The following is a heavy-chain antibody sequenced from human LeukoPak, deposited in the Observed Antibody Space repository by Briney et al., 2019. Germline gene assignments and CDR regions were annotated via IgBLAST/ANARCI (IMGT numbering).Heavy chain of an antibody. CDR1: GGSISSYY. CDR2: IYTSGST. CDR3: ARSFMFDYFDY. V-gene: IGHV4-4*09. J-gene: IGHJ4*02. D-gene: IGHD3-10*02. Sequence: SETLSLTCTVSGGSISSYYWSWIRQPPGKGLEWIGYIYTSGSTNYNPSLKSLVTISVDTSKNPFSLKLSSVTAADTAVYYCARSFMFDYFDYWGQGTLVTVSS.